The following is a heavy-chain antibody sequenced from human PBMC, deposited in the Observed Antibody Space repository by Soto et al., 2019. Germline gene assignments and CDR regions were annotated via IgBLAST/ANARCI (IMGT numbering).Heavy chain of an antibody. D-gene: IGHD6-6*01. V-gene: IGHV3-15*01. Sequence: EVQLVESGGGLVKPGGSLRLSCAASGFTFSNAWMSWVRQAPGKGLEWVGRIKSKTDGGTTDYAEPVKGRFTISRDDSKNTLYLQMNSLKTEDTAVYYCTPRDLAARIAFDIWGQGTMVTVSS. CDR3: TPRDLAARIAFDI. J-gene: IGHJ3*02. CDR2: IKSKTDGGTT. CDR1: GFTFSNAW.